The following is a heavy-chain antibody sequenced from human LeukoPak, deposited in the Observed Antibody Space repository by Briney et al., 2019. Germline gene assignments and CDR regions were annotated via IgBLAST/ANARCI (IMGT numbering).Heavy chain of an antibody. D-gene: IGHD2-15*01. J-gene: IGHJ5*01. V-gene: IGHV4-39*01. CDR2: IYYSGNT. CDR3: ARHSSPHAGSSSWYDF. CDR1: GGSISSSTYP. Sequence: MASETLSLTCTVSGGSISSSTYPWGWIRQPPGKGLEWIGSIYYSGNTYYNPSLKSRVTISVDTSKNQFSVKLSSVTAADTAVYYCARHSSPHAGSSSWYDFWGQGTLVTVSS.